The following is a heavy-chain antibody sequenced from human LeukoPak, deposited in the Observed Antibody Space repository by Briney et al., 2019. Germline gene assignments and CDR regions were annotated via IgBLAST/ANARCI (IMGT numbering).Heavy chain of an antibody. CDR2: INWNNGFI. CDR1: EFTFDDYA. V-gene: IGHV3-9*01. Sequence: PGGSLRLSCAASEFTFDDYAIHWVRQVPGKGLEWVSGINWNNGFIAYADSTEGRFTISRDNAKNAVHLQMNSLRTEDTALYYCTKGTGCSTGVCHYYLELWGQGALVTVSS. CDR3: TKGTGCSTGVCHYYLEL. J-gene: IGHJ4*02. D-gene: IGHD2-8*01.